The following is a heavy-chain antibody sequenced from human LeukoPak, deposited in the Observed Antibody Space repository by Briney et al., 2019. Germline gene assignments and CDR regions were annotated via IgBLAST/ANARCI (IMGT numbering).Heavy chain of an antibody. V-gene: IGHV4-39*01. Sequence: SETLSLTCSVSGGSISSTNYFWGWIRQPPGEGLEWIGSIYYGGTTYYNPSLKSRVTISVDTSKNQFSLKLTSVTAADTAVYYCARRNYCDSSAYYIFDYWGQGTLVTVSS. CDR1: GGSISSTNYF. CDR3: ARRNYCDSSAYYIFDY. CDR2: IYYGGTT. J-gene: IGHJ4*02. D-gene: IGHD3-22*01.